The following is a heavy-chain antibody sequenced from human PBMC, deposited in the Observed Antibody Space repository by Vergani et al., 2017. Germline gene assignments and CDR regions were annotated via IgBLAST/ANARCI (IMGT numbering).Heavy chain of an antibody. V-gene: IGHV1-69*04. CDR1: GGTFSSYA. J-gene: IGHJ4*02. CDR2: IIPILGIA. CDR3: ARIEMGSRDY. Sequence: QVQLVQSGAEVKKPGASVKVSCKASGGTFSSYAISWVRQAPGQGLEWMGRIIPILGIANYALKFQGRVTSTADKATSTADMELSSLRAEDPAVYYCARIEMGSRDYWGQGTLVTVSS. D-gene: IGHD5-24*01.